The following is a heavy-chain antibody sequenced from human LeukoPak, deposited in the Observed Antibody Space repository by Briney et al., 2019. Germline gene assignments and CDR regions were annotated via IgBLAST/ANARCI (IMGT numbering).Heavy chain of an antibody. D-gene: IGHD2-15*01. Sequence: GGSLRLSCAASGFTVTSNYMSWVRQAPGKGLEWVSVIYSGGSTYYADSVKGRFTISRDNSKNTLYLQMNSLRAEDTAVYYCARHRRYCSGGSCASGYFDYWGQGTLVTVSS. V-gene: IGHV3-53*01. CDR2: IYSGGST. CDR1: GFTVTSNY. J-gene: IGHJ4*02. CDR3: ARHRRYCSGGSCASGYFDY.